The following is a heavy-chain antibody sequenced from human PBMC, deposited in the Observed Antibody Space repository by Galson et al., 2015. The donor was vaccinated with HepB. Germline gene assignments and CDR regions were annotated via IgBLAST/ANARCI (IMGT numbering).Heavy chain of an antibody. CDR3: ARQSREAAGAYDAFDI. Sequence: SLRLSCAASGFTVSTNYMSWVRQAPGKGLEWVSVIYTDDTTTYYADSVKGRFTISRDNSKNTLYLQLNSLRAEDTAVYYCARQSREAAGAYDAFDIWGQGTMVTVSS. CDR2: IYTDDTTT. CDR1: GFTVSTNY. D-gene: IGHD6-13*01. V-gene: IGHV3-53*01. J-gene: IGHJ3*02.